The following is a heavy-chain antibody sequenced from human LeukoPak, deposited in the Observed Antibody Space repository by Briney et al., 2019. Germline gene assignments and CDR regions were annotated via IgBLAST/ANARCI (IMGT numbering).Heavy chain of an antibody. J-gene: IGHJ5*02. CDR1: AYTFTAYY. Sequence: GASVKVSCKTSAYTFTAYYMHWVRLAPGQGLEWMGWINPNTGVTSYPRSFQGRVTMTRDTSISTAYMELTNLRSDDTAVYYCARDTSSWYDHWGQGTLVTVSS. V-gene: IGHV1-2*02. D-gene: IGHD3-3*01. CDR3: ARDTSSWYDH. CDR2: INPNTGVT.